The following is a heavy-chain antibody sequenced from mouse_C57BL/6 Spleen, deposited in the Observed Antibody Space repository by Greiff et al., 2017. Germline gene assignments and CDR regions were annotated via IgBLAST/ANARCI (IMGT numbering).Heavy chain of an antibody. CDR2: IRTGGGT. CDR1: GFSLTSYA. Sequence: VKLMESGPGLVAPSQSLSITCTVSGFSLTSYAISWVRQPPGKGLEWLGVIRTGGGTNYNSALKSRLSISKDNSKSQVFLQMNSLQTDDTARYYCARAYSNYNAMDYWGQGTSVTVSS. D-gene: IGHD2-5*01. CDR3: ARAYSNYNAMDY. J-gene: IGHJ4*01. V-gene: IGHV2-9-1*01.